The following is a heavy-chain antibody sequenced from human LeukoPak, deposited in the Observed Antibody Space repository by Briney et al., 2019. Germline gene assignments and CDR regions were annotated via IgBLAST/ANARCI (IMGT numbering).Heavy chain of an antibody. V-gene: IGHV4-34*01. CDR2: INHSGST. Sequence: GSLRLSCAASGFTFSSYAMSWVRQAPGKGLEWIGEINHSGSTNYNPSLKSRVTISVDTSKNQFSLKLSSVTAADTAVYYCARAPMVRGVQKKPLIYFDYWGQGTLVTVSS. CDR3: ARAPMVRGVQKKPLIYFDY. CDR1: GFTFSSYA. J-gene: IGHJ4*02. D-gene: IGHD3-10*01.